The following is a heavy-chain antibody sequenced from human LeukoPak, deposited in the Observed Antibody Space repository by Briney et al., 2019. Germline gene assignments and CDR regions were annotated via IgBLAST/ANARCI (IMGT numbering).Heavy chain of an antibody. CDR3: ASDIVGATPNGY. CDR2: ISGSGGST. J-gene: IGHJ4*02. CDR1: GFTFSSYA. Sequence: GGSLRLSCAASGFTFSSYAVSWVRQAPGKGLEWVSAISGSGGSTYYADSVKGRFTISRDNSKNTLYLQMNSLRAEDTAVYYCASDIVGATPNGYWGQGTLVTVSS. D-gene: IGHD1-26*01. V-gene: IGHV3-23*01.